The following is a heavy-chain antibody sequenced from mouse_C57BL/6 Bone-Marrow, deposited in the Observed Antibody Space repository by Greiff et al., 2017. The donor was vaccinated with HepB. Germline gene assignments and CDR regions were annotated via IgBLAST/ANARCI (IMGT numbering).Heavy chain of an antibody. V-gene: IGHV1-81*01. D-gene: IGHD1-1*01. J-gene: IGHJ1*03. CDR3: ARRKNYGTFYWYFDV. Sequence: QLQQSGAELARPGASVKLSCKASGYTFTSYGISWVKQRTGQGLEWIGEIYPRSGNTYYNEKFKGKATLTADKSSSTAYMELRSLTSEDSAVYFCARRKNYGTFYWYFDVWGTGTTVTVSS. CDR1: GYTFTSYG. CDR2: IYPRSGNT.